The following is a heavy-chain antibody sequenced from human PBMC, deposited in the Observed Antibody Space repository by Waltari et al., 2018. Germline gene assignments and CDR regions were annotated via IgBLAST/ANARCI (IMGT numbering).Heavy chain of an antibody. CDR2: MNPNNGGT. CDR1: GYTFIDSS. CDR3: ARDWGSSGWSPFDY. V-gene: IGHV1-2*02. D-gene: IGHD6-19*01. Sequence: QVQLVQSGAEVKEPGASVKVSCKASGYTFIDSSIHWVRQAPGQGLEWMGWMNPNNGGTKYAEKFQGRVTMTRDTSISTAYMELRRLRSDDTAVYYCARDWGSSGWSPFDYWGQGTLVTVSS. J-gene: IGHJ4*02.